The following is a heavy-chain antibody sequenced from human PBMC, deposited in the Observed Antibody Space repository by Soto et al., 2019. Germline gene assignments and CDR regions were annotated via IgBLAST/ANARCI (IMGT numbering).Heavy chain of an antibody. Sequence: QVYLVESGGGLVKPGGSLRLSCVASGFSFRDYYMIWIRQAPGKGLEWVSYVSSGSTYTNYAESVKGRFTISRDDAKNSLFLQMNSLRVEDTAVYYCAKAQSYYDPSADFDMWGQGTMVTVSS. J-gene: IGHJ3*02. CDR2: VSSGSTYT. D-gene: IGHD3-22*01. CDR1: GFSFRDYY. CDR3: AKAQSYYDPSADFDM. V-gene: IGHV3-11*05.